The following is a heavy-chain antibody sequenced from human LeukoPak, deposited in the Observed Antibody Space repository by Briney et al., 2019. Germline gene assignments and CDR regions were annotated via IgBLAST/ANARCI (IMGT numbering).Heavy chain of an antibody. J-gene: IGHJ4*02. Sequence: GGSLRLSCAASGFSFSTYSMNWVRQAPGKGLGWVSYISSSSSTIYYADSVKGRFTISRDNAKNSLYLQMNSLRDEDTAVYYCARDWVAPCDYWGQGTLVTVSS. D-gene: IGHD5-12*01. V-gene: IGHV3-48*02. CDR3: ARDWVAPCDY. CDR2: ISSSSSTI. CDR1: GFSFSTYS.